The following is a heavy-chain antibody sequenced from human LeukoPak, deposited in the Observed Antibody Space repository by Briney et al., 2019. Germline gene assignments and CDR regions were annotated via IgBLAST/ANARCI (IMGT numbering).Heavy chain of an antibody. D-gene: IGHD6-13*01. J-gene: IGHJ6*03. CDR1: GFTFSSYE. Sequence: PGGSLRLSCAASGFTFSSYEMNWVRQAPGKGLEWVSYISSSGSTIYYADSVKGRFTTSRDNAKNSLYLQMNSLRAEDTAVYYCARGRGRIAAAGTGYYMDVWGKGTTVTVSS. V-gene: IGHV3-48*03. CDR2: ISSSGSTI. CDR3: ARGRGRIAAAGTGYYMDV.